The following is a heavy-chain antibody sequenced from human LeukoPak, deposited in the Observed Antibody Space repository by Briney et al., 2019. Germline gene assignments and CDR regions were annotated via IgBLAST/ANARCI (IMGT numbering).Heavy chain of an antibody. CDR1: GGSISSSNW. J-gene: IGHJ4*02. V-gene: IGHV4-4*02. CDR3: ARGYYYDSSGYPY. Sequence: PSETLSLTCAVSGGSISSSNWWNWVRQPPGKGLEWIGEIYHSGSTNYNPSLKSRVTISVDKSKNQFSLKLSSVTAADTAVYYCARGYYYDSSGYPYWGQGTLVTVSS. CDR2: IYHSGST. D-gene: IGHD3-22*01.